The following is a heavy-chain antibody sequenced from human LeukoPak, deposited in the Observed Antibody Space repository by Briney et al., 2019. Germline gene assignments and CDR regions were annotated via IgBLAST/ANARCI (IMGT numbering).Heavy chain of an antibody. D-gene: IGHD6-13*01. Sequence: GGSLRLSCAASGFTFSSYGMHWVRQAPGKGLEWVAVISYDGSNKYYADSVKGRFTISRDNSKNTLYLQMNSLRAEDTAVYYCAKASSSWYGTQTDYWGQGTLVTVPS. CDR3: AKASSSWYGTQTDY. CDR2: ISYDGSNK. V-gene: IGHV3-30*18. J-gene: IGHJ4*02. CDR1: GFTFSSYG.